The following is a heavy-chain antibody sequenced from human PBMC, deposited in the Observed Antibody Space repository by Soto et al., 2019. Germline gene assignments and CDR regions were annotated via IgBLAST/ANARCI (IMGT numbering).Heavy chain of an antibody. J-gene: IGHJ6*02. D-gene: IGHD2-2*02. CDR2: IWYDGSNK. Sequence: GGSLRLSCAASGFTFSSYGMHWGRQAPGKGLEWVAVIWYDGSNKYYADSVKGRFTISRDNSKNTLYLQMNSLRAEDTAVYYCARAGEDIVVVPAAIQLSYYYYGMDVWGQGTTVTVSS. CDR1: GFTFSSYG. CDR3: ARAGEDIVVVPAAIQLSYYYYGMDV. V-gene: IGHV3-33*01.